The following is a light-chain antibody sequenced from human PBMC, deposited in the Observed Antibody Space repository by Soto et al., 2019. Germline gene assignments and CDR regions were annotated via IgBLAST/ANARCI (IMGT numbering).Light chain of an antibody. J-gene: IGKJ1*01. Sequence: DIVLTQSPGTLSSSPGGRATLSCRASQSVTDNYLAWYQHKPGQAPRLLIYGASSRATGIPDRFSGSGSGTDFTLTISRLEPEDFAVYYCQHYNNWPWTFGQGTKVEI. CDR3: QHYNNWPWT. CDR2: GAS. CDR1: QSVTDNY. V-gene: IGKV3-20*01.